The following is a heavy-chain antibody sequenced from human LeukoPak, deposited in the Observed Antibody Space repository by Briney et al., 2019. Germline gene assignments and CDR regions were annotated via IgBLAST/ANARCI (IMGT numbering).Heavy chain of an antibody. CDR1: GYTFNIFG. Sequence: ASVKVSCKASGYTFNIFGISWVRQAPGQGLEWMGWISTYNGNTDYAQKVQARVTMTTDTSTSTAHMELRNLRSDDTAVYYCARESYSGSYRYYLDYWGQGTLVTVSS. D-gene: IGHD1-26*01. V-gene: IGHV1-18*01. J-gene: IGHJ4*02. CDR3: ARESYSGSYRYYLDY. CDR2: ISTYNGNT.